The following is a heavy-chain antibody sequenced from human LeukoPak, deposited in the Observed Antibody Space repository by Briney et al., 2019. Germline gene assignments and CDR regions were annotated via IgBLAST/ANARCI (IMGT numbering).Heavy chain of an antibody. Sequence: SETLSLTCTVSGGSISSYYRSWIRQPPGKGLEWIGYIYYSGSTNCNPSLKSRVTISVDTSKNQFSLKLSSVTAADTAVYYCARTQGVQWELPNWYFDLWGRGTLVTVSS. CDR2: IYYSGST. J-gene: IGHJ2*01. CDR1: GGSISSYY. V-gene: IGHV4-59*01. CDR3: ARTQGVQWELPNWYFDL. D-gene: IGHD1-26*01.